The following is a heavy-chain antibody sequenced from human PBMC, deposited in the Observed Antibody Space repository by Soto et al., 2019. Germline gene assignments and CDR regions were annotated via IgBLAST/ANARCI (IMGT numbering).Heavy chain of an antibody. Sequence: QITLEESGPTRVKPTQTLMLTCTFSGFSLTTSGVGVGWIRQAPGKALEYLAVIYWDDDKRYSPSLKSRLTITKDTSKNQVVLTRTNMDPVDTATYFCAHRGYMYGNWDQGYFDYWGQGFLVTVSS. V-gene: IGHV2-5*02. D-gene: IGHD5-18*01. CDR3: AHRGYMYGNWDQGYFDY. J-gene: IGHJ4*02. CDR2: IYWDDDK. CDR1: GFSLTTSGVG.